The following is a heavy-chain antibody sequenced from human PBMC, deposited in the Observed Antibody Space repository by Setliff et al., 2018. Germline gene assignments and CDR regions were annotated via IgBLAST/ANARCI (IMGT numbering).Heavy chain of an antibody. CDR2: IIPILGIA. V-gene: IGHV1-69*10. Sequence: ASVKVSCKASGGTFSSYAISWVRQAPGQGLEWMGGIIPILGIANYAQKFQGRVTITADESMSTAYMELSSLRSEDTAVYYCARDLPRGGYYYYGMDVWGQGTTVTVSS. J-gene: IGHJ6*02. CDR3: ARDLPRGGYYYYGMDV. CDR1: GGTFSSYA. D-gene: IGHD3-10*01.